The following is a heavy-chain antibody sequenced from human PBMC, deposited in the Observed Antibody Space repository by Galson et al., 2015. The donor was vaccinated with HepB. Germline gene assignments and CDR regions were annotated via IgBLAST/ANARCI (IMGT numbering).Heavy chain of an antibody. J-gene: IGHJ4*02. CDR2: ISYDGSNK. CDR3: ARSVGYYFDY. D-gene: IGHD3-10*01. V-gene: IGHV3-30*03. Sequence: SLRLSCAASGFTFSSYGMHWVRQAPGKGLEWVAVISYDGSNKYYPGSVKGRFTISRENAKNSLYLQMNSLRAGDTAVYYCARSVGYYFDYWGQGTLVTVSS. CDR1: GFTFSSYG.